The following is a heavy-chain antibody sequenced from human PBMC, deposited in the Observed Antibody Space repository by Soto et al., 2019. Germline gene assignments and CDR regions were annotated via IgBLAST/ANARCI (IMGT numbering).Heavy chain of an antibody. J-gene: IGHJ4*02. CDR1: GFSFTTAGVA. D-gene: IGHD5-12*01. V-gene: IGHV2-5*01. CDR3: AHSDGGYEIIYFDF. CDR2: IYYNDDR. Sequence: SGPTLVNPTQTLALTCTFSGFSFTTAGVAVGWIRQTPGGALEWLTLIYYNDDRRFSPSLKTRLTITGDTSKNQVVLSLTNVDPGDTATYFCAHSDGGYEIIYFDFWGQGIPVTVSS.